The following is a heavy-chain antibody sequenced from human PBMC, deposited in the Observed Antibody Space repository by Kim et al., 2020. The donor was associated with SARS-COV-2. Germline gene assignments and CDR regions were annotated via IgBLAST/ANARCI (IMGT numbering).Heavy chain of an antibody. J-gene: IGHJ4*02. Sequence: GGSLRLSCAASGFTFTSYWINWVRQAPGKGLEWVANIKKDGSEKYYVDSVRGRFTISRDNAKNSLNLEMNSLTAEDTAVYYCARDGASESGHRSGWYSDYWGPGTLVTVSS. CDR3: ARDGASESGHRSGWYSDY. V-gene: IGHV3-7*01. D-gene: IGHD6-19*01. CDR1: GFTFTSYW. CDR2: IKKDGSEK.